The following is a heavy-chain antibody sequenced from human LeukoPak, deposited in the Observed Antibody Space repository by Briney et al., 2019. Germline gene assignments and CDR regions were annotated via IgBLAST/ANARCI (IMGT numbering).Heavy chain of an antibody. CDR1: GFTFSSYS. Sequence: GGSLRLSCAASGFTFSSYSMTWVRQAPGKGLEWVSSISSSSSYIYYADSVKGRFTISRDNAKNSLYLQMNSLRAEDTAVYYCAREYYDFWSGYYIETYYFDYWGQGTLVTVSS. D-gene: IGHD3-3*01. CDR3: AREYYDFWSGYYIETYYFDY. CDR2: ISSSSSYI. J-gene: IGHJ4*02. V-gene: IGHV3-21*01.